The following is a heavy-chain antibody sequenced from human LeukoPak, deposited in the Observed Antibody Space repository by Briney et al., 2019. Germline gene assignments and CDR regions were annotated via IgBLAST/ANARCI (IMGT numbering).Heavy chain of an antibody. V-gene: IGHV3-23*01. CDR1: GFTFSSYE. CDR2: ISGSGDST. D-gene: IGHD1-26*01. CDR3: AKNRESYWVPELDY. J-gene: IGHJ4*02. Sequence: PGGSLRLSCAASGFTFSSYEMNWVRQAPGKGLEWVSDISGSGDSTNYADSVKGRFTISRDNSKNTLYLQMNSLRVEDTAVYYCAKNRESYWVPELDYWGQGTLVTVSS.